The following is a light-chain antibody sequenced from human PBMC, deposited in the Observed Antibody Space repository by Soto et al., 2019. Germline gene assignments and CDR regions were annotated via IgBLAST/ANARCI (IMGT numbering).Light chain of an antibody. Sequence: QSALTQPPSVSGAPGQRVTISCTGSSSNIVAGYDVHWYPQLPGTAPKLLIYGNSNRPSGVPARFSGSNSGTSASLAITGLQAEDEAEYYGQPYYSSLSAHVLCVGGTKLTVL. J-gene: IGLJ2*01. CDR3: QPYYSSLSAHVL. V-gene: IGLV1-40*01. CDR2: GNS. CDR1: SSNIVAGYD.